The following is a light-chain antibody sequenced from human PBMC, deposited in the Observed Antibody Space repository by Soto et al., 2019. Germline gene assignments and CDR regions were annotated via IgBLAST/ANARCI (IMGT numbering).Light chain of an antibody. CDR1: QGIINY. Sequence: DIQMTQSPSSLSACVGDRVTITCRASQGIINYLAWYQQKPGKVPKLLIYAASTLQSGIPSRFSGSGSGTDFTLTISSLQTEDVATYYCQKYNSAPCTFGKGTKVDIK. CDR3: QKYNSAPCT. J-gene: IGKJ1*01. V-gene: IGKV1-27*01. CDR2: AAS.